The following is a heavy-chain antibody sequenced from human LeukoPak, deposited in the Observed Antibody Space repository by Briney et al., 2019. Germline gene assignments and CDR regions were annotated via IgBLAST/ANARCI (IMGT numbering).Heavy chain of an antibody. V-gene: IGHV3-33*08. D-gene: IGHD2-2*01. CDR2: IWYDGSNK. J-gene: IGHJ4*02. Sequence: PGGSLRLSCAASGFTFNTYVMSWVRQAPGKGLEWVAVIWYDGSNKYYADSVKGRFTISRDNSKNTLYLQMNSLRAEDTAVYYCARDRIVVVPAAISYYFDYWGQGTLVTVSS. CDR3: ARDRIVVVPAAISYYFDY. CDR1: GFTFNTYV.